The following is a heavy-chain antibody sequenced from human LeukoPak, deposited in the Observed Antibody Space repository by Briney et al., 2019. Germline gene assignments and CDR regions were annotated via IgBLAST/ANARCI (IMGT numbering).Heavy chain of an antibody. CDR3: ARESWTDAFDI. J-gene: IGHJ3*02. Sequence: GASVKVSCKASGYTFTSYYMHWVRQAPGQGLEWLGLITPSGVNTWYAQKFQRRVTMTRDMSTTTDYLELSSLRYEDTAVYYCARESWTDAFDIWGQGTMVTVSS. V-gene: IGHV1-46*01. CDR2: ITPSGVNT. CDR1: GYTFTSYY. D-gene: IGHD6-13*01.